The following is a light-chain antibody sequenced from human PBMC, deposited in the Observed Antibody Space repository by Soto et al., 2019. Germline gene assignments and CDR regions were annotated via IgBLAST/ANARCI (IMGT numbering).Light chain of an antibody. V-gene: IGLV1-47*02. Sequence: QSALTQPASSSGTPGQRVTISCSGSISNIGSNPVYWHPPLPVTAPQLLIFSNTHRLSGTPYLFSDSQTCKSASLDISGLRSEAEAYYYCAARDDSTTVYVCGTGTKVTVL. CDR2: SNT. CDR3: AARDDSTTVYV. J-gene: IGLJ1*01. CDR1: ISNIGSNP.